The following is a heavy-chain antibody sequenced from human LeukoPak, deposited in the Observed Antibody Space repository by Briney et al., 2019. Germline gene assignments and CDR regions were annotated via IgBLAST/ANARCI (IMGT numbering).Heavy chain of an antibody. D-gene: IGHD4-17*01. J-gene: IGHJ4*02. CDR1: GFTFSSYS. Sequence: GGSLRLSCAASGFTFSSYSMNWVREAPGKGLEWVSSISSSSSYIYYADSVKGRFTISRDNAKNSLYLQMNSRRAEDTSVYYCATTVTRDYWGEGTLVTVSS. CDR2: ISSSSSYI. CDR3: ATTVTRDY. V-gene: IGHV3-21*01.